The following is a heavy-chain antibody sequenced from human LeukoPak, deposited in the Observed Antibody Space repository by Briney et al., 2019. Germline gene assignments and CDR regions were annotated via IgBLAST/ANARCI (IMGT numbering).Heavy chain of an antibody. D-gene: IGHD1-26*01. Sequence: GESLKISCKGSGYSFPTYWIGWVRQMPGKGLEWMGIIYPGDSDTRYSPSFQGQVTISADKSISTAYLQWSSLKASDTAMYYCARHQIVGATRSPFDYWGQGTLVTVSS. CDR1: GYSFPTYW. J-gene: IGHJ4*02. CDR2: IYPGDSDT. CDR3: ARHQIVGATRSPFDY. V-gene: IGHV5-51*01.